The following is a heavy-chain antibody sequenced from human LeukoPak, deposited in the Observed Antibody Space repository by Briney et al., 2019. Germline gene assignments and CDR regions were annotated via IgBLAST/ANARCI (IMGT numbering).Heavy chain of an antibody. J-gene: IGHJ4*02. D-gene: IGHD6-6*01. V-gene: IGHV4-39*07. CDR3: ARGQLVLDS. Sequence: SETLSLTCSVSGGSISSSSYYWGWIRQPPGKGLEWIGSMYYSGRTYYNPSLKSRVTISVDTSKNQFSLKLSSVTAADTAVYFCARGQLVLDSWGQGKLVTVAS. CDR2: MYYSGRT. CDR1: GGSISSSSYY.